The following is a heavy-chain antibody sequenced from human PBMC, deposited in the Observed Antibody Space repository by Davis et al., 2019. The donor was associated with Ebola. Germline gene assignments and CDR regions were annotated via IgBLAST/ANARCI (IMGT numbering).Heavy chain of an antibody. CDR3: ARDSSTPRGNYYLGSDY. J-gene: IGHJ4*02. CDR1: GFTFRTST. CDR2: ISHDGGIK. D-gene: IGHD3-10*01. Sequence: GESLKISCTASGFTFRTSTIHWIRQAPGKGLEWVAVISHDGGIKYYADSVKGRFTISRDNPRNTLSLQMNTLRPDDTAMYYCARDSSTPRGNYYLGSDYWGQGTLVTVSS. V-gene: IGHV3-30-3*01.